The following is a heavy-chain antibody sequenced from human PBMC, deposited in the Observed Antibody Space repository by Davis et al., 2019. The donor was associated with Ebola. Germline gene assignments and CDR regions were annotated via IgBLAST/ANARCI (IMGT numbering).Heavy chain of an antibody. J-gene: IGHJ3*02. CDR1: GGSFSGYY. CDR2: INHSGST. V-gene: IGHV4-34*01. D-gene: IGHD6-13*01. CDR3: ARMRKPYSSSCYWAFDI. Sequence: SEALSLTCAVYGGSFSGYYWSWIRQPPGKGLEWIGEINHSGSTNYNPSLKSRVTISVDTSKNQFSLKLSSVTAADTAVYYCARMRKPYSSSCYWAFDIWGQGTMVTVSS.